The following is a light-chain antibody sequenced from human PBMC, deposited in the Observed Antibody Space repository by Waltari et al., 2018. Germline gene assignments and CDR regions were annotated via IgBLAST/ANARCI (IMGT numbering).Light chain of an antibody. CDR1: SSNTGSNY. CDR2: TNN. CDR3: ASWDDSLSVVV. Sequence: QSALTQPPSASGTPGQRVTISCSGTSSNTGSNYVSWYIHLPGTAPKLLIHTNNQWASEVTDRLSGAKSGTSASLAISGLRSEDEADYYCASWDDSLSVVVFGGGTKLTVV. J-gene: IGLJ2*01. V-gene: IGLV1-47*01.